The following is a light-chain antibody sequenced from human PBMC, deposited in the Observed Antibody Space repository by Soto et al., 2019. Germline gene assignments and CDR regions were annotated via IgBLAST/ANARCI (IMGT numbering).Light chain of an antibody. CDR2: EVT. Sequence: QSALTQPASVSGSPGQSITISCTGTSSDVGGYNSVSWYQQHPGKAPKLMIYEVTNLPSGVSNRFSGSKSGNTASLTISRLQAEDEADYYFTSYTSSSTLVFGGGTKVTVL. V-gene: IGLV2-14*01. CDR1: SSDVGGYNS. CDR3: TSYTSSSTLV. J-gene: IGLJ2*01.